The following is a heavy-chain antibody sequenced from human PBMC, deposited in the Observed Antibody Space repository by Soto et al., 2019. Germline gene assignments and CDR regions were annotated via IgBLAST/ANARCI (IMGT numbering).Heavy chain of an antibody. CDR2: ISSSSTI. CDR3: AREEGEYIVLMLQPRAFDI. V-gene: IGHV3-48*02. J-gene: IGHJ3*02. D-gene: IGHD2-8*01. CDR1: GFTFSSYS. Sequence: GGSLRLSCAASGFTFSSYSMNWVRQAPGKGLEWVSYISSSSTIYYADSVKGRFTISRDNSKNSLYLQMNSLRDEDTAVYYCAREEGEYIVLMLQPRAFDIWGQGTMVTVSS.